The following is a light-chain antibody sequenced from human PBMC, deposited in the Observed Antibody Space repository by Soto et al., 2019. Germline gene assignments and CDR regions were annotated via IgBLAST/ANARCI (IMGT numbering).Light chain of an antibody. J-gene: IGKJ1*01. CDR2: DAS. CDR3: QQYGSSSWT. V-gene: IGKV3D-20*01. CDR1: QSVSNNQ. Sequence: IVLTHSPATLSFSPGDRSTLSFCSSQSVSNNQLAWYQQKPGLAARLLIFDASYRANGIPDRFSGSGSGTDFTLTISRLEPEDFVVYYCQQYGSSSWTFGQGTKVDNK.